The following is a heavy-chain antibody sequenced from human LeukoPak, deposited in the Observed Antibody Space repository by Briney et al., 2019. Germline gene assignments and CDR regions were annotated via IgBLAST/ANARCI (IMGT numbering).Heavy chain of an antibody. D-gene: IGHD1-1*01. CDR3: ARRRWNPRTPFDY. CDR1: GGSFSGYY. Sequence: SETLSLTCAVYGGSFSGYYWSCVRPPPGQGLEWIGEINHSGSTNYNPSLKSRVTISVDTSKNQFSLKLSSVTAADTAVYYCARRRWNPRTPFDYWGQGTLVTVSS. V-gene: IGHV4-34*01. CDR2: INHSGST. J-gene: IGHJ4*02.